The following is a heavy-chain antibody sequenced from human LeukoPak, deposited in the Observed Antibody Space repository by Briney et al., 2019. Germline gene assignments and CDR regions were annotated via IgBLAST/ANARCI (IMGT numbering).Heavy chain of an antibody. CDR1: GFTFSDYV. CDR3: ARDWSRDFWSGYYRPNDY. V-gene: IGHV3-23*01. J-gene: IGHJ4*02. Sequence: GGSLRLSCAASGFTFSDYVMSWVRQAPGKGLEWVSGTSASGTNIYYADSVKGRFTISRDNPKNTLYLQMNSLRAEDTAVYYCARDWSRDFWSGYYRPNDYWGQGTLVTVSS. D-gene: IGHD3-3*01. CDR2: TSASGTNI.